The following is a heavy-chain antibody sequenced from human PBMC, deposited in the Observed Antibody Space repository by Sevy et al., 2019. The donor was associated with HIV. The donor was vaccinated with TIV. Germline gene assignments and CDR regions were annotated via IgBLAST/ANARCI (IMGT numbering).Heavy chain of an antibody. CDR1: GFTFSSSW. J-gene: IGHJ4*02. V-gene: IGHV3-74*01. CDR2: INSDGSST. CDR3: TRGNNYFDY. Sequence: GGSPRLSCAASGFTFSSSWMHWVRQVPGKGLVWVSHINSDGSSTSYADSVKGRFTISRDNAKNTLYLQMNSLRAEDTAVYYCTRGNNYFDYWGQGTLVTVSS.